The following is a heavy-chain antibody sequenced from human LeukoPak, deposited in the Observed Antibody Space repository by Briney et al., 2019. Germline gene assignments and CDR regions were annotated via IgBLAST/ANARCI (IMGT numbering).Heavy chain of an antibody. Sequence: GGSLRLSCAASAFTFSDYTMSWVRQAPGKGLEWVSAITGSGDATYYADSLKGRFTISRDNSKNTLYLQMHSLRAEDTAVYYCAREVWNYYYMDVWGKGTTVTISS. J-gene: IGHJ6*03. CDR2: ITGSGDAT. D-gene: IGHD1-1*01. CDR1: AFTFSDYT. V-gene: IGHV3-23*01. CDR3: AREVWNYYYMDV.